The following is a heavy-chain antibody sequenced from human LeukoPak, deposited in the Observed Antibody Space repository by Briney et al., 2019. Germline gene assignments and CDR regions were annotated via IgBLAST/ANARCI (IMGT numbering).Heavy chain of an antibody. CDR2: ISSSSTI. J-gene: IGHJ4*02. CDR1: GFTFSSYS. Sequence: GGSLRLSCAASGFTFSSYSMNWVRQAPGKGLEWVSYISSSSTIYYADSVKGRFTISRDNAKNSLYLQMNSLRAEDTAVYYCARDHEVRGVIISFDYWGQGTLVTVSS. V-gene: IGHV3-48*04. D-gene: IGHD3-10*01. CDR3: ARDHEVRGVIISFDY.